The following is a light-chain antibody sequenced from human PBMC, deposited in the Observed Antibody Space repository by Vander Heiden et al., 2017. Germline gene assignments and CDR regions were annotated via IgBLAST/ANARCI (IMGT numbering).Light chain of an antibody. V-gene: IGLV2-14*03. Sequence: RTGPACRSRWPGQSITISCTGTSSDVGGYNYVSWYKQHPGKAPKLMSYDVSNRPSGVSNRFSGSKSGNTASLTSSGLQAEDEADYYCSTHTSNSMVFGGGTKLTVL. CDR1: SSDVGGYNY. CDR2: DVS. CDR3: STHTSNSMV. J-gene: IGLJ2*01.